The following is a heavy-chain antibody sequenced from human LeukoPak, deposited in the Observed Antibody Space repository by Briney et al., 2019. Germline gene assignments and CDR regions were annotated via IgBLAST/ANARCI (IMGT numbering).Heavy chain of an antibody. D-gene: IGHD2-15*01. J-gene: IGHJ3*01. Sequence: PGRSLRLSCAGSGFTFDYYAMAWVRQAPGKGLEWVSGISLNSVKTGYADSVKGRFTISRDNAKNTLYLQMNSLRAEDTALYYCVKDDGWFSWGQGTMVTVSS. CDR3: VKDDGWFS. CDR1: GFTFDYYA. V-gene: IGHV3-9*01. CDR2: ISLNSVKT.